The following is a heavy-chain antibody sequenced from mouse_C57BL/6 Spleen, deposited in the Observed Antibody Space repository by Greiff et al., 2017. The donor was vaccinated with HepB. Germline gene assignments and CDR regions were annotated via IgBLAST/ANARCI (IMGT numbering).Heavy chain of an antibody. CDR3: TPIYDGYYFDY. D-gene: IGHD2-3*01. CDR2: IDPENGDT. J-gene: IGHJ2*01. Sequence: EVQRVESGAELVRPGASVKLSCTASGFNIKDDYMHWVKQRPEQGLEWIGWIDPENGDTEYASKFQGKATITADTSSNTAYLQLSSLTSEDTAVYYCTPIYDGYYFDYWGQGTTLTVSS. V-gene: IGHV14-4*01. CDR1: GFNIKDDY.